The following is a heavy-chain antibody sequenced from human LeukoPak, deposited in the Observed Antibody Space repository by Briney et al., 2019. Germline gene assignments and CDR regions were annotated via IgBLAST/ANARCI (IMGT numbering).Heavy chain of an antibody. CDR1: GFTFSSYS. CDR2: ISSSGSTI. CDR3: AREGIAAAGTFPYDY. Sequence: GGSLRLSCTASGFTFSSYSMNWVRQAPGKGLEWVSYISSSGSTIYYADSVKGRFTISRDNAKNSLYLQMNSLRAEDTAVYYCAREGIAAAGTFPYDYWGQGTLVTVSS. D-gene: IGHD6-13*01. J-gene: IGHJ4*02. V-gene: IGHV3-48*04.